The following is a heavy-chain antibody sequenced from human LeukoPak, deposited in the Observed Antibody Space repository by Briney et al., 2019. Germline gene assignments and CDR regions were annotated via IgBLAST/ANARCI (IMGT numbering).Heavy chain of an antibody. D-gene: IGHD7-27*01. CDR1: GFTFSSYA. CDR3: AKVVELGVSFMYYFDY. J-gene: IGHJ4*02. Sequence: QPGGSLRLSCAASGFTFSSYAMSWVRQAPGKGLEWVSANSGSGGRTYYADSVKGRFTISRDNSKNTLYLQKNSLRAEDTSVYYCAKVVELGVSFMYYFDYWGQGTLVTVSS. V-gene: IGHV3-23*01. CDR2: NSGSGGRT.